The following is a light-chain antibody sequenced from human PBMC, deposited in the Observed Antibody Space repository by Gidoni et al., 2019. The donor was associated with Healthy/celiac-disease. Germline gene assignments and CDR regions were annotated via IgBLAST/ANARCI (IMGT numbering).Light chain of an antibody. Sequence: QSVLTQPPSVSWAPGQRVTISCTGSSSNIGAGYDVHWYPQLPGTAPKLLIYGNSNRPSGVPDRFSGSKSGTSASLAITGLQAEDEADYYCQSYDSSLSGYVVFGGGTKLTVL. CDR2: GNS. J-gene: IGLJ2*01. CDR1: SSNIGAGYD. CDR3: QSYDSSLSGYVV. V-gene: IGLV1-40*01.